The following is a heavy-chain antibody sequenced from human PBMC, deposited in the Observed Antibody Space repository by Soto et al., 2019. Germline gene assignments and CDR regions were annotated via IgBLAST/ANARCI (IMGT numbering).Heavy chain of an antibody. CDR3: ARESEDLSSNLDY. CDR1: GFTFTRYS. CDR2: ISSTTNYI. V-gene: IGHV3-21*06. Sequence: GGSLRLSCAASGFTFTRYSMNWVRQAPGKGLEWVASISSTTNYIYYGESLKGRLTISRDNAKNSMYLQMNTLRAEDTAVYYCARESEDLSSNLDYWGQGTLVTVSS. J-gene: IGHJ4*02.